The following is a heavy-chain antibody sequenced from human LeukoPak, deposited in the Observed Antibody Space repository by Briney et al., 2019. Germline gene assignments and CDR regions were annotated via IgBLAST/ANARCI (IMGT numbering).Heavy chain of an antibody. J-gene: IGHJ4*02. CDR2: ISSSGSTI. D-gene: IGHD4-23*01. Sequence: GRSLRLSCAASGFTFSSYGMHWVRQAPGKGLEWVSYISSSGSTIYYADSVKGRFTISRDNAKNSLYLQMNSLRAEDTAVYYCARVDDYGGSIDYWGQGTLVTVSS. CDR3: ARVDDYGGSIDY. CDR1: GFTFSSYG. V-gene: IGHV3-48*04.